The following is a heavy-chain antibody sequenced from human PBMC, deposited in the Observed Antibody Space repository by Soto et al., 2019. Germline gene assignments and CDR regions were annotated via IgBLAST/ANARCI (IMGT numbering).Heavy chain of an antibody. CDR3: ARGPHHCSGGSCYSVWFDP. CDR1: GGTFSSYS. Sequence: SVKVSCKASGGTFSSYSISWVRQAPGQGLEWMGGIIPIFGTANYAQKFQGRVTITADESTSTAYMELSSLRSEDTAVYYCARGPHHCSGGSCYSVWFDPWGQGTLVTVSS. D-gene: IGHD2-15*01. J-gene: IGHJ5*02. CDR2: IIPIFGTA. V-gene: IGHV1-69*13.